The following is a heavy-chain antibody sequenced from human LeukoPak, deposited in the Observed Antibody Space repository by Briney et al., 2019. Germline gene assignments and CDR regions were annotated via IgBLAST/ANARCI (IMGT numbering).Heavy chain of an antibody. CDR1: GLTFSTSV. Sequence: GGSLRLSCTASGLTFSTSVFNWVRQAPGKGLEWVASIGPTGSDRYHADSIKGRFTISRDNANNSLYLHMNSLRAEDTAVYYCATEANGRHYDYWGQGTLLTVSS. J-gene: IGHJ4*02. CDR3: ATEANGRHYDY. D-gene: IGHD2-8*01. V-gene: IGHV3-21*06. CDR2: IGPTGSDR.